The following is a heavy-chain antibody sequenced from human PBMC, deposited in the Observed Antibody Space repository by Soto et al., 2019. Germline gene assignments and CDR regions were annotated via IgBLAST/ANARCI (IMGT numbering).Heavy chain of an antibody. CDR3: VRGNSGWSPYRSRLFHFYYMDV. V-gene: IGHV4-59*08. Sequence: SETLSLTCTVSGGSISSYHWTWIRQPPGKGLEWLGYISDSGNTNYNPSLKSRVAMSIDTSKRQLSLNLWSLTAADTAVYYCVRGNSGWSPYRSRLFHFYYMDVWGKGTTVTVSS. D-gene: IGHD6-19*01. J-gene: IGHJ6*03. CDR1: GGSISSYH. CDR2: ISDSGNT.